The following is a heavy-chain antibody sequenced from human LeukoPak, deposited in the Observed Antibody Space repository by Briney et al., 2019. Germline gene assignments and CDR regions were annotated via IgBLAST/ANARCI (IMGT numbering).Heavy chain of an antibody. CDR3: AKVPHYGDYVI. J-gene: IGHJ3*02. Sequence: GGSLRLSCAASGFTFSSYAMSWVRQAPGKGLEWVSAISGSGGSTYYADSGKGRFTISRDNSKNTLYLQMNSLRAEDTAVYYCAKVPHYGDYVIWGQGTMVTVSS. V-gene: IGHV3-23*01. D-gene: IGHD4-17*01. CDR1: GFTFSSYA. CDR2: ISGSGGST.